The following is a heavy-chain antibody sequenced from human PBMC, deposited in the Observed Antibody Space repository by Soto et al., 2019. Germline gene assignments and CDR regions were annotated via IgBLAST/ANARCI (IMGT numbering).Heavy chain of an antibody. V-gene: IGHV5-51*01. J-gene: IGHJ6*02. CDR1: GYSFTSYW. CDR2: IYPGDSDT. Sequence: TGESLKISCKGSGYSFTSYWIGWVRQMPGKGLEWMGIIYPGDSDTRYSPSFQGQVTISADKSISTACLQWSSLKASDTAMYYCARGPHPTIFGVVPYYYYYGMDVWGQGTTVTVSS. D-gene: IGHD3-3*01. CDR3: ARGPHPTIFGVVPYYYYYGMDV.